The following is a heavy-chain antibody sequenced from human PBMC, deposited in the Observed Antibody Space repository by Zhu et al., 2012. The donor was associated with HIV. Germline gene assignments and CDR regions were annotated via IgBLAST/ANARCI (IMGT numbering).Heavy chain of an antibody. CDR1: GFTFSNAW. CDR2: IKSKADGGTT. CDR3: TTDGRWLQFGRYNWFDP. D-gene: IGHD5-24*01. J-gene: IGHJ5*02. Sequence: EVQLVESGGGLVKPGGSLRLSCAASGFTFSNAWMSWVRQAPGKGLEWVGRIKSKADGGTTDYAAPVKGRFTISRDDSKTTLYLQMNSLKTXDTAVYYCTTDGRWLQFGRYNWFDPGAREPWSPSPQ. V-gene: IGHV3-15*01.